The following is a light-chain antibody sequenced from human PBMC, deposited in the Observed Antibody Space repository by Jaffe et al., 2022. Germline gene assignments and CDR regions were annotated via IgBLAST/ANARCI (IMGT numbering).Light chain of an antibody. CDR2: EAT. CDR1: SSDVANYNL. Sequence: QSALTQPASVSGSPGQSITISCSGTSSDVANYNLVSWFQQHPDTAPKLIIYEATKRPSGVSNRFSGSKSDNTASLTISGLLADDEADYYCCSYAGSSTWVFAGGTKLTVL. CDR3: CSYAGSSTWV. V-gene: IGLV2-23*01. J-gene: IGLJ3*02.